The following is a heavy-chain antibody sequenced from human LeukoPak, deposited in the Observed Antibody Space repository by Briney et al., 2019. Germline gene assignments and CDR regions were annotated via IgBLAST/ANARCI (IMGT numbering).Heavy chain of an antibody. CDR1: GGSISSSSYY. V-gene: IGHV4-39*07. D-gene: IGHD3-10*01. CDR3: ARSRQRYYYGSGGYYKTSDY. J-gene: IGHJ4*02. CDR2: IYYSGST. Sequence: SETLSLTCTVSGGSISSSSYYWGWIRQPPGKGLEWIGSIYYSGSTYYNPSLKSRVTISVDTSKNQFSLKLSSVTAADTAVYYCARSRQRYYYGSGGYYKTSDYWGQGTLVTVSS.